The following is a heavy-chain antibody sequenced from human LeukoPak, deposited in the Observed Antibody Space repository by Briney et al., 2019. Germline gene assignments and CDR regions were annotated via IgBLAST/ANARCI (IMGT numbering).Heavy chain of an antibody. Sequence: SETLSLTCTVSGGSISNYYWSWIRQPAGKGLEWIGRIYTSGSTNYNPSLKSRLTMSVDTSKNQVSLKLSSVTAADTAVYYCARDQGSSSWYPWFDPWGQGTLVAVS. V-gene: IGHV4-4*07. CDR1: GGSISNYY. D-gene: IGHD6-13*01. J-gene: IGHJ5*02. CDR2: IYTSGST. CDR3: ARDQGSSSWYPWFDP.